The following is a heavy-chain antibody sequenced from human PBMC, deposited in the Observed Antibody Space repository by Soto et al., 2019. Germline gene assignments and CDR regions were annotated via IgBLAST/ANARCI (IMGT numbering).Heavy chain of an antibody. CDR3: ARDRVLRNYYYGMDV. J-gene: IGHJ6*02. CDR2: INPNSGGT. D-gene: IGHD4-17*01. V-gene: IGHV1-2*04. CDR1: GYTFTGYY. Sequence: SVKVSCKASGYTFTGYYMHWVRQAPGQGLEWMGWINPNSGGTNYAQKFQGWVTMTRDTSISTAYMELSRLRSDDTAVYYCARDRVLRNYYYGMDVWGQGTTVTVSS.